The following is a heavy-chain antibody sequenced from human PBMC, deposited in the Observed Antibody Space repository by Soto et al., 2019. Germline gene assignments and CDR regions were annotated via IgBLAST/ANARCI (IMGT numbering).Heavy chain of an antibody. CDR1: GDSISGYY. V-gene: IGHV4-4*07. D-gene: IGHD2-2*01. CDR2: MYTSGIT. J-gene: IGHJ4*02. Sequence: SETLSLTCTVSGDSISGYYWYWIRQPAGKGLEWIGRMYTSGITNYNPSLKSRVTMSVDTSKNQFSLKLTSVTAADTAVYYCARDDKGVSAAMLYWGQGTLVTSPQ. CDR3: ARDDKGVSAAMLY.